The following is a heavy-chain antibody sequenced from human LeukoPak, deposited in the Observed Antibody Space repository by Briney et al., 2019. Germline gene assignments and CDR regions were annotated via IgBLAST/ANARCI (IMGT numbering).Heavy chain of an antibody. CDR2: ISSSGSTI. J-gene: IGHJ6*04. CDR1: GFTFSDYN. D-gene: IGHD3-10*02. V-gene: IGHV3-11*04. CDR3: AELGITMIGGV. Sequence: GGSLRLSCAASGFTFSDYNMRWIRQAPGKGLEWVSYISSSGSTIYYADSVKGRFTISRDNAKNTLYLQMNSLRAEDTAVYYCAELGITMIGGVWGKGTTVTISS.